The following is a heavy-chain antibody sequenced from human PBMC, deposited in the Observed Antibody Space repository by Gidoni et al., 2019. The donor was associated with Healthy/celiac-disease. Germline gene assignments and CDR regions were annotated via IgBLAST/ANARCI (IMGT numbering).Heavy chain of an antibody. D-gene: IGHD3-22*01. J-gene: IGHJ4*02. CDR3: ARGSYYYDSSGYGY. CDR2: LYYSGST. Sequence: QVQLQESGPGLVKPSETLSLTCPVPGGSISSYYWSWIRQPPGKGLEWIGYLYYSGSTNYNPSLKSRVTISVDTSKNQFSLKLSSVTAADTAVYYCARGSYYYDSSGYGYWGQGTLVTVSS. CDR1: GGSISSYY. V-gene: IGHV4-59*01.